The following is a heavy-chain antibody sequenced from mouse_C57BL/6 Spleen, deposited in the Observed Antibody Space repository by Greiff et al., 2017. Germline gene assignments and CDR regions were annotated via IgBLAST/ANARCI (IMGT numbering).Heavy chain of an antibody. Sequence: QVQLQQSGPELVKPGASVKISCKASGYAFSSSWMNWVKQRPGKGLEWIGRIYPGDGDTNYNGKFKGKATLTADKSSSTAYMQLSSLTSEDSAVYFCAGKGAYWGQGTLVTVSA. V-gene: IGHV1-82*01. CDR1: GYAFSSSW. CDR2: IYPGDGDT. D-gene: IGHD3-3*01. CDR3: AGKGAY. J-gene: IGHJ3*01.